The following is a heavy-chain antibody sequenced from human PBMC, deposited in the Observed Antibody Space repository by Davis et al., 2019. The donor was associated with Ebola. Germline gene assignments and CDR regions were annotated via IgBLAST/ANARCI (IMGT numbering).Heavy chain of an antibody. V-gene: IGHV4-4*02. Sequence: SETLSLTCAVSGGSISSFNWWTWVRQSPGKELEWIGQVWPGGSTDYNPSLKSRVTISIDKSKNHFSLNLTSVTATDTAVYYCARDLNRRFDPWGQGTLVTVSS. CDR3: ARDLNRRFDP. J-gene: IGHJ5*02. CDR1: GGSISSFNW. CDR2: VWPGGST. D-gene: IGHD1-14*01.